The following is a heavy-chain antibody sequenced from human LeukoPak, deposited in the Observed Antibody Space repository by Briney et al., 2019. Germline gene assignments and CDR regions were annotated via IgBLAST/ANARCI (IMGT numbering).Heavy chain of an antibody. V-gene: IGHV1-69*13. J-gene: IGHJ3*02. Sequence: SVKVSCKASGGTFSSYAISWVRQAPGQGLEWMGGIIPIFGTANYAQKFQGRVTITADESTSTAYMELSSLRSEDMAVYYCARGNSHVVAAIEWSLNRSAYGAFDIWGQGTMVTVSS. CDR2: IIPIFGTA. D-gene: IGHD2-15*01. CDR3: ARGNSHVVAAIEWSLNRSAYGAFDI. CDR1: GGTFSSYA.